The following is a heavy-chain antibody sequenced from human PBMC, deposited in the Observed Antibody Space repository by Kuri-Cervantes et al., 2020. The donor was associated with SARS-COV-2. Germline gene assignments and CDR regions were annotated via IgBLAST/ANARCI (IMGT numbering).Heavy chain of an antibody. J-gene: IGHJ5*02. CDR3: ARVVRGRRITMIVAGYNWFDP. CDR1: GYTLTELS. CDR2: INPSGGST. V-gene: IGHV1-46*01. D-gene: IGHD3-22*01. Sequence: ASVKVSCKVSGYTLTELSMHWVRQAPGKGLEWMGIINPSGGSTSYAQKFQGRVTMTRDTSISTAYMELSRLRSDDTAVYYCARVVRGRRITMIVAGYNWFDPWGQGTLVTVSS.